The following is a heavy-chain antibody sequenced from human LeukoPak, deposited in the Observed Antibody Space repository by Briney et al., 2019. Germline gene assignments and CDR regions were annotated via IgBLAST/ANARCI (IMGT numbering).Heavy chain of an antibody. CDR2: ISAYNGNT. CDR1: GYTFTSYG. Sequence: ASVKVSCKASGYTFTSYGISWVRQAPGQGLEWMGWISAYNGNTNYAQKLQGRVTMTTDTSTSTAYMELRSLRSDDTAVYYCARAGYSSGWYGYYYYGMDVWGQGTTVTVFS. J-gene: IGHJ6*02. D-gene: IGHD6-19*01. CDR3: ARAGYSSGWYGYYYYGMDV. V-gene: IGHV1-18*01.